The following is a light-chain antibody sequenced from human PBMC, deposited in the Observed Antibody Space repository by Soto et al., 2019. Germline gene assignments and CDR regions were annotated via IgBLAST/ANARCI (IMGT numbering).Light chain of an antibody. CDR3: SSYTRSNTVV. CDR1: NNDVGAYNY. CDR2: DVS. J-gene: IGLJ3*02. Sequence: QSALTQPASVSGSPGQSITISCTGTNNDVGAYNYVSWYQQHPGKAPKTMVYDVSHRPSGVSNRFSGSKSGNTASLTISGLQAEDEADYYCSSYTRSNTVVFGGWTKLTVL. V-gene: IGLV2-14*03.